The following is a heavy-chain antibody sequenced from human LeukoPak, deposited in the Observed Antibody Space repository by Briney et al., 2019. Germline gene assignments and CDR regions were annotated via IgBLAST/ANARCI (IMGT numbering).Heavy chain of an antibody. D-gene: IGHD3-9*01. CDR1: GFTVSSSY. CDR2: ISSGGNA. Sequence: GGSLGLSCTVAGFTVSSSYMTWVRQAPEKGLEWVSGISSGGNAYYADSVSGRFTISRDNSKNTVSLQMNSLRADDTAVYYCARNDILGYWYIDLCGRGTLVTVSS. J-gene: IGHJ2*01. CDR3: ARNDILGYWYIDL. V-gene: IGHV3-53*01.